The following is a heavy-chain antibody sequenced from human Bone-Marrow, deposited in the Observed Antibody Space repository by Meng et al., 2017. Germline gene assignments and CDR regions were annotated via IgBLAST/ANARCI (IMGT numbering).Heavy chain of an antibody. CDR2: IYHDGST. CDR3: ARAAYDIWSGYAP. CDR1: GASISSSHW. V-gene: IGHV4-4*02. J-gene: IGHJ5*02. D-gene: IGHD3-3*01. Sequence: VQRQESGPGLVTPSGTLSLTCAVSGASISSSHWWGWVRQPPGKGLEWIGEIYHDGSTNYTPSLKSRVTISVDKSKNQFSLKLSSVTAADTAVYYCARAAYDIWSGYAPWGQGSLVTVSS.